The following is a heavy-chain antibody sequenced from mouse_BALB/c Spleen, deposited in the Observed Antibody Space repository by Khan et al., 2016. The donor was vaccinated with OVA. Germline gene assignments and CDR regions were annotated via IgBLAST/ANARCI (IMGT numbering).Heavy chain of an antibody. CDR2: INTRSGDT. CDR3: ARRTTECAMDY. Sequence: QFRLQQSGAELARPGASVKMSCKASGYTFTSNTMHWVKQRPGQGLEWIGYINTRSGDTQYKQNFNDKVTLTADNSPRTAFMKLSSRTSEDSASYYCARRTTECAMDYWGQGTSVTVSS. CDR1: GYTFTSNT. V-gene: IGHV1-4*01. D-gene: IGHD2-12*01. J-gene: IGHJ4*01.